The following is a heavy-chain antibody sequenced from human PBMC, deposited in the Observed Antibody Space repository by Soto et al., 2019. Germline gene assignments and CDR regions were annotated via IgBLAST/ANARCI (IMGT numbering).Heavy chain of an antibody. Sequence: EVKLLESGGGLVQPGGSLRLSCTASGFAFDRFAMNWVRQAPGKGLPWVSSISYSGGSRYYADSVKGRFTVSRDNSKKTLFLQINNLRAEDTAVYYCAKATDTEYYDIDYWGQGTLVTVAS. CDR3: AKATDTEYYDIDY. V-gene: IGHV3-23*01. CDR2: ISYSGGSR. J-gene: IGHJ4*02. D-gene: IGHD3-9*01. CDR1: GFAFDRFA.